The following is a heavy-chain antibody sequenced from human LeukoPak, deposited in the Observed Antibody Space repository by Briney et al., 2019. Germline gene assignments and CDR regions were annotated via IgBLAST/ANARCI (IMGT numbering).Heavy chain of an antibody. CDR2: IIPIFGTA. D-gene: IGHD5-18*01. J-gene: IGHJ6*03. CDR3: ARITAMALSYYYYYYMDV. V-gene: IGHV1-69*13. CDR1: GGTFSSYA. Sequence: GASVKIFCKTSGGTFSSYAISWGRQAPGQRLEWMVGIIPIFGTANYAQKFQGRVTITADESTSTAYMELSSLRSEDTAVYYCARITAMALSYYYYYYMDVWGKGTTVTISS.